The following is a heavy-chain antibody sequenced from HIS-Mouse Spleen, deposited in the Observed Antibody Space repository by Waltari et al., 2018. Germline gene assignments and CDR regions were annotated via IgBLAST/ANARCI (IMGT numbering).Heavy chain of an antibody. D-gene: IGHD6-13*01. J-gene: IGHJ2*01. V-gene: IGHV4-39*07. CDR2: LYYRVST. CDR3: AREIPYSSSWYDWYFDL. CDR1: GGSISSSSYY. Sequence: QLQLQESGPGLVKPSETLSLTCTVSGGSISSSSYYWGWIRQPPGKGMEWIGSLYYRVSTNSNPSLKGRVTRSVATSKNQFSLKLSSVTAADTAVYYCAREIPYSSSWYDWYFDLWGRGTLVTVSS.